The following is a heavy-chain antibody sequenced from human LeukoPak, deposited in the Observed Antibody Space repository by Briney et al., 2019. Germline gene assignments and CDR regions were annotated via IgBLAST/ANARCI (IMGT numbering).Heavy chain of an antibody. Sequence: SETLSLTCTVSGGSVTSSSYYWSWVRQPPGKGLEWIGYFYYSGTTNYNPSLKSRVTISADTSKNQFSLNLSSVTAADTAVYYCARDEPYGGKPFDYWGQGTLVTVSS. J-gene: IGHJ4*02. D-gene: IGHD4-23*01. CDR3: ARDEPYGGKPFDY. CDR1: GGSVTSSSYY. CDR2: FYYSGTT. V-gene: IGHV4-61*01.